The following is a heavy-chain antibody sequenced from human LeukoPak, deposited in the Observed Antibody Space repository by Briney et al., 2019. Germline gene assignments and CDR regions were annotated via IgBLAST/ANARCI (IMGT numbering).Heavy chain of an antibody. Sequence: PGGSLRLSCAASGFTFSSYGMHWVRQAPGKGLEWVAFIRYDGSNKYYADSVKGRFTISRDNSKNTLYLQMNSLRAEDTAVYYCAKDRPITGTTSTTFDIWGQGTMVTVSS. CDR1: GFTFSSYG. CDR2: IRYDGSNK. J-gene: IGHJ3*02. CDR3: AKDRPITGTTSTTFDI. V-gene: IGHV3-30*02. D-gene: IGHD1-7*01.